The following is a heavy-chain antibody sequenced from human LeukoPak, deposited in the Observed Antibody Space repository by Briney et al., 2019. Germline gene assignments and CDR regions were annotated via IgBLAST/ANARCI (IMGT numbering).Heavy chain of an antibody. CDR1: GSSFTSYW. J-gene: IGHJ3*02. Sequence: GESLQISCQGSGSSFTSYWIGWVRQLPGKGLEWMGIIYPGDSDTRYSPSFQGQVTISADKSISTAYLQWSSLKASDTAMYYCARHQGGNYDSSGYPDAFDIWGQGTMVTVSS. V-gene: IGHV5-51*01. D-gene: IGHD3-22*01. CDR2: IYPGDSDT. CDR3: ARHQGGNYDSSGYPDAFDI.